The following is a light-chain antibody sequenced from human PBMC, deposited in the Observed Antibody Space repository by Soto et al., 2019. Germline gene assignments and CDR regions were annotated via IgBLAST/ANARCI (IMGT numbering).Light chain of an antibody. J-gene: IGKJ1*01. CDR3: QQTYSAPWT. CDR1: QRISNY. V-gene: IGKV1-39*01. Sequence: DYQMTQSPSSLSASVGDRVTITCRASQRISNYLNWYQQRPGKAPKLLMHSAATLQSGVPPRCSGSGSGTDFPLTISSLQPEDFATYYCQQTYSAPWTFGQGTKVEIK. CDR2: SAA.